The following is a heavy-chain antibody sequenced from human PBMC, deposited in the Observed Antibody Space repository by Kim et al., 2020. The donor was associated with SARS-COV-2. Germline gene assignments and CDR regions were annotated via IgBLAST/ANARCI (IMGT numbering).Heavy chain of an antibody. J-gene: IGHJ3*01. CDR1: GGSISTNHYY. CDR3: TFGLRWWGAFVF. CDR2: FFHSEGT. V-gene: IGHV4-39*07. Sequence: SETLSLTCFASGGSISTNHYYWGWIRQPPGKGLEWIGSFFHSEGTNYNPSLKSRVTVSEDTPKNQFSLELSSVTAADTAMYYCTFGLRWWGAFVFCDQGT. D-gene: IGHD3-9*01.